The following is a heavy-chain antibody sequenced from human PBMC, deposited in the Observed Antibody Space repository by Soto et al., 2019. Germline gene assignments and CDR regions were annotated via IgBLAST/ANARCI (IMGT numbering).Heavy chain of an antibody. CDR1: GFTFSSYS. J-gene: IGHJ2*01. CDR3: VREESRIVVVVAATLWYFDL. Sequence: GSLRLSCAASGFTFSSYSMNWVRQAPGKGLEWVSSISSSSSYIYYADSVKGRFTISRDNAKNSLYLQMNSLRAEDTAVYYCVREESRIVVVVAATLWYFDLWGRGTLVTVSS. D-gene: IGHD2-15*01. CDR2: ISSSSSYI. V-gene: IGHV3-21*01.